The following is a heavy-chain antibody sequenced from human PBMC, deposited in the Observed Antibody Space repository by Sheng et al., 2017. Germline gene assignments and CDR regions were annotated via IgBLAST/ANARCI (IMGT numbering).Heavy chain of an antibody. CDR3: ATDLGGYLDGGY. CDR1: GYRFIDYY. V-gene: IGHV1-69-2*01. J-gene: IGHJ4*02. D-gene: IGHD5-18*01. CDR2: VDPEDGET. Sequence: EVQIVQSGTEVKKPGATVKISCKVGGYRFIDYYLHWVQQAPGKGPEWMGFVDPEDGETRYAHXFQGRLTISADTSTDTAYMELSSLTSEDTAMYYCATDLGGYLDGGYWGQGTLVT.